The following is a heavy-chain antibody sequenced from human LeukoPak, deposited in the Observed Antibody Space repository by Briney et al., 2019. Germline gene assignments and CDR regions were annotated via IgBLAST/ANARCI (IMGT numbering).Heavy chain of an antibody. V-gene: IGHV3-23*01. J-gene: IGHJ3*02. Sequence: GGSLRLSCAASGFTFSSYAMSWVRQAPGKGLERVSAISGSGGSTYYADSVKGRFTISRDNSKNTLYLQMNSLRAEDTAIFYCAKDMTTRGAFDIWGQGTMVTVSS. CDR1: GFTFSSYA. D-gene: IGHD1-1*01. CDR3: AKDMTTRGAFDI. CDR2: ISGSGGST.